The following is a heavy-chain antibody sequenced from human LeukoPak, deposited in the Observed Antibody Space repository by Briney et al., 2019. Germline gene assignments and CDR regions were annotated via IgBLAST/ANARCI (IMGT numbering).Heavy chain of an antibody. Sequence: PGGSLRLSCAASGFTFRSYAIHWVRQAPGKGLEWVAFISYDGNVKYYADSVKGRFSISRDNSKNTLYLQTNSLRAEDTAVYYCAKDSSILTGYYADYWGQGTLVTVSS. CDR3: AKDSSILTGYYADY. CDR2: ISYDGNVK. D-gene: IGHD3-9*01. J-gene: IGHJ4*02. V-gene: IGHV3-30*04. CDR1: GFTFRSYA.